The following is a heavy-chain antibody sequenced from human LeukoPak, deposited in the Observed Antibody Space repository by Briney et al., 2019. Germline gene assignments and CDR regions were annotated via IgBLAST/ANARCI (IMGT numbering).Heavy chain of an antibody. CDR3: AELGITMIGGV. CDR1: GFTFSSYT. V-gene: IGHV3-21*01. D-gene: IGHD3-10*02. J-gene: IGHJ6*04. CDR2: ISSRGTYI. Sequence: AGGSLRLSCAASGFTFSSYTMNWVRQAPGKGLEWVSSISSRGTYIYYADSVKGRFTISRDNAKNSLYLQMNSLRAEDTAVYYCAELGITMIGGVWGKGTTVTISS.